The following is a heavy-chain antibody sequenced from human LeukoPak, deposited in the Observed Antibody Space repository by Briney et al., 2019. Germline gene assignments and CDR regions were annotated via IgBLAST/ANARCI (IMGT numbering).Heavy chain of an antibody. V-gene: IGHV4-34*01. CDR1: GGSFSGYY. J-gene: IGHJ6*02. CDR2: INHSGST. D-gene: IGHD6-13*01. Sequence: PSETLSLTCGVYGGSFSGYYWSWIRQPPGKGPEWIGEINHSGSTNYSPSLKSRVTMSVDTTRNQFSLNLRSVTAADTAVYYCARGVGADSSTYYYYGMDVWGQGTTVTVSS. CDR3: ARGVGADSSTYYYYGMDV.